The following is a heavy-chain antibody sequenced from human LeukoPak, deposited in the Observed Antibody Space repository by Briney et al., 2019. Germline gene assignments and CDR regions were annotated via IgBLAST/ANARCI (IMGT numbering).Heavy chain of an antibody. V-gene: IGHV1-2*02. CDR2: LNPHTGAT. J-gene: IGHJ5*02. Sequence: GASVKVSCKASGYTLDDFHIQWVRQAPGHGLEWMGTLNPHTGATCSAQKFRGRVTMTRDTSVNTAYMELSGLTSEDTAVYYCSRDRASDNSGDPMFHPWGQGILVTVSS. CDR3: SRDRASDNSGDPMFHP. D-gene: IGHD4-17*01. CDR1: GYTLDDFH.